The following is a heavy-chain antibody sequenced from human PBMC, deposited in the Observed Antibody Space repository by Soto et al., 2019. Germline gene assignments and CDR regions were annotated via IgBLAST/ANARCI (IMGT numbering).Heavy chain of an antibody. D-gene: IGHD3-10*01. CDR2: TYYKSKWNH. Sequence: SHTLSLTCVISGDSVSSNSAGWNWIRQSPSRGLEWLGRTYYKSKWNHDYALSLKSRITINPDTSKNQFALHLYSVTPEDTAVYYCTGITWFRGMDVWGQGTPVTVSS. J-gene: IGHJ6*02. CDR3: TGITWFRGMDV. CDR1: GDSVSSNSAG. V-gene: IGHV6-1*01.